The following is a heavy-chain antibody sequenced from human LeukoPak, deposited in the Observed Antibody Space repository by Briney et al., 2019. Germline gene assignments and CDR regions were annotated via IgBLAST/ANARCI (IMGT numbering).Heavy chain of an antibody. D-gene: IGHD3-22*01. J-gene: IGHJ4*02. Sequence: ASAKVSCKASGYTFTSYGISWVRQAPGQGLEWMGWISAYNGNTNHAQKLQGRVTMTTDTSTSTAYMELRSLRSDDTAVYYCARDLIVYYDSSGYYEFFDYWGQGTLVTVSS. CDR2: ISAYNGNT. CDR1: GYTFTSYG. CDR3: ARDLIVYYDSSGYYEFFDY. V-gene: IGHV1-18*01.